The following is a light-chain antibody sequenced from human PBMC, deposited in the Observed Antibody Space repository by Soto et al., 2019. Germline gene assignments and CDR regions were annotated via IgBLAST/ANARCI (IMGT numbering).Light chain of an antibody. V-gene: IGKV3-15*01. Sequence: EIVITQSPATLSVSPGERATLSCRASESVRSNLAWYQQKPGQAPRILIYGASTRATGIPARISGSGSGTEFTLTISSLQSEDFEVYYCQQYDNWPITFGQGTRLEIK. CDR1: ESVRSN. CDR2: GAS. CDR3: QQYDNWPIT. J-gene: IGKJ5*01.